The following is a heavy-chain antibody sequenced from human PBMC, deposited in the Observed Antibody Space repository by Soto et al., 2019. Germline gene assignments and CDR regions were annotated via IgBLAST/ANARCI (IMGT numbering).Heavy chain of an antibody. CDR3: ANTVTDYYCYGMDV. Sequence: GGSLRLSCAASGFTFSSYAMSWVRQAPGKGLEWVSAISGSGGSTYYADSVKGRFTISRDNSKNTLYLQMNSLRAEDTAVYYCANTVTDYYCYGMDVWGQGTTVTVSS. CDR1: GFTFSSYA. D-gene: IGHD4-17*01. CDR2: ISGSGGST. J-gene: IGHJ6*02. V-gene: IGHV3-23*01.